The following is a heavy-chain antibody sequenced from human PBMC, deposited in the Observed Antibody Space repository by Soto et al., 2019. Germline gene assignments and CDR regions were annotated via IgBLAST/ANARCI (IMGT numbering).Heavy chain of an antibody. Sequence: QVQLVQSGAEVKKPGSSVKVSCKASGGTFSSYTISWVRQAPGQGLEWMGRIIPILGIANYAQKFQGRVTITADTSTSTAYMELSSLRSEDTAVYCCAINEYYDSSGYQDYWGQGTLVTVSS. D-gene: IGHD3-22*01. CDR3: AINEYYDSSGYQDY. J-gene: IGHJ4*02. V-gene: IGHV1-69*02. CDR1: GGTFSSYT. CDR2: IIPILGIA.